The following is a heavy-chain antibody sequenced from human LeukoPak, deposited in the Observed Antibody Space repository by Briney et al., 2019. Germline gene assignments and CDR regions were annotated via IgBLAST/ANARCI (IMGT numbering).Heavy chain of an antibody. CDR3: AKDREYVVVVPAAMQY. D-gene: IGHD2-2*01. V-gene: IGHV3-30*02. CDR1: GLTFSSYG. Sequence: GGSLRLSCAASGLTFSSYGMHWVRQAPGKGLEWVAFIRYDGSNKYYADSVKGRFTISRDNSKNTLYLQMNSLRAEDTAVYYCAKDREYVVVVPAAMQYWGQGTLVTVSS. CDR2: IRYDGSNK. J-gene: IGHJ4*02.